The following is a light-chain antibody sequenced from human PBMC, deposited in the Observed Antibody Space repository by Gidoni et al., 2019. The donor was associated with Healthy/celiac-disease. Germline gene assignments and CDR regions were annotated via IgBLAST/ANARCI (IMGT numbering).Light chain of an antibody. CDR1: QSVSSSY. Sequence: IVLTQSPGTLSLSPGERATLSCRASQSVSSSYLAWYQQKPGQAPRLLIYGASSRATGIPARFSGSGSGTDFTLTISRLEPEDFAVYYCQQYGSSLWTFGQGTKVEIK. J-gene: IGKJ1*01. CDR2: GAS. V-gene: IGKV3-20*01. CDR3: QQYGSSLWT.